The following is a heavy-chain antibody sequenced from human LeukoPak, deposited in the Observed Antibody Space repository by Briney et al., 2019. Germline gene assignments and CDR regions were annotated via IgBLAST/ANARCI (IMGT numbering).Heavy chain of an antibody. J-gene: IGHJ4*02. CDR2: INTNTGNP. D-gene: IGHD3-22*01. CDR3: ARDPYYYDSSGYSPYNSGDY. Sequence: ASVKVSCKASGYTFTSYAMNWVRQAPGQGLEWMGWINTNTGNPTYAQGFTGRFVFSLDTSVSTAYLQISSLKAEDTAVYYCARDPYYYDSSGYSPYNSGDYWGQGTLVTVSS. CDR1: GYTFTSYA. V-gene: IGHV7-4-1*02.